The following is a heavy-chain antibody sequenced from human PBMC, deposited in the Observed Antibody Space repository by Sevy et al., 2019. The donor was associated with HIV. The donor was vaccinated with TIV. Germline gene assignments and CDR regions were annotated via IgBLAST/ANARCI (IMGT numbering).Heavy chain of an antibody. CDR3: AKWSELPSSPFDY. D-gene: IGHD1-26*01. CDR2: ISGSGGST. CDR1: RFTFSNYA. V-gene: IGHV3-23*01. Sequence: GGSLRLSCAASRFTFSNYAMSWVRQAPGKGLEWVSAISGSGGSTYYSDSVKGRLTISRDNSKNTMFLQMNSLGAEDTAVYFCAKWSELPSSPFDYWGQGTLVTVSS. J-gene: IGHJ4*02.